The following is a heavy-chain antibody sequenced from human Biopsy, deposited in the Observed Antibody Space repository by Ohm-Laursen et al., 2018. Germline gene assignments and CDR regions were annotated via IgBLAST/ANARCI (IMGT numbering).Heavy chain of an antibody. CDR3: ARDALGGGSYRFFY. D-gene: IGHD1-26*01. J-gene: IGHJ4*02. CDR2: IIPIFGTA. V-gene: IGHV1-69*13. CDR1: GGTFSNYG. Sequence: ASVKVSCKPPGGTFSNYGVNWVRQAPGQGLEWMGGIIPIFGTANYAQKFQGRVTITADESTSTAYVELSSLRSDDTAVYYCARDALGGGSYRFFYWGQGSLVTVSS.